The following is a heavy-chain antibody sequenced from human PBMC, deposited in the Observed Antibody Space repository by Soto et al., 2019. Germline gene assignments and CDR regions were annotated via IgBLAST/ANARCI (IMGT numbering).Heavy chain of an antibody. D-gene: IGHD3-22*01. CDR3: AKDYYDSSGYILFDY. CDR2: ISGSGGST. CDR1: GFTFSSYA. V-gene: IGHV3-23*01. J-gene: IGHJ4*02. Sequence: GALRLSCAASGFTFSSYAMSWVRQAPGKGLEWVSAISGSGGSTYYADSVKGRFTISGDNSKNTLYLQMNSLRAEDTAVYYCAKDYYDSSGYILFDYWGQGTLVTVSS.